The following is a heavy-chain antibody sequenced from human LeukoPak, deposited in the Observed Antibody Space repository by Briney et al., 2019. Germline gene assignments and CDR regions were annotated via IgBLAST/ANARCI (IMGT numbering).Heavy chain of an antibody. CDR1: GFAFSSYG. V-gene: IGHV3-30*02. Sequence: GGSLRLSCAASGFAFSSYGMHWVRQAPGKGLEWVAFIRYDGGNKYYADSVNGRFTISRDNSKNTLYLQMNSLRAEDTAVYYCAKDPKQLASYYYYMDVWGKGTTVTVSS. J-gene: IGHJ6*03. CDR2: IRYDGGNK. CDR3: AKDPKQLASYYYYMDV. D-gene: IGHD6-6*01.